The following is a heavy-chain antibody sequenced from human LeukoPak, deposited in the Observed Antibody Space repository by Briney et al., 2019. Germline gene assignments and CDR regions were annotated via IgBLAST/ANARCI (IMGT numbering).Heavy chain of an antibody. V-gene: IGHV3-11*01. D-gene: IGHD1-1*01. J-gene: IGHJ6*02. CDR3: ARRIQLERRGYYYYGMDV. CDR1: GFIFSDYY. Sequence: GSVRLSCASWGFIFSDYYMRWIRPARCRGLEGGADMRSSGSNIYYADYVKGRFTISRDNAKNSLYLKRNSLRAEDTAVYYCARRIQLERRGYYYYGMDVWGQGTTVTVSS. CDR2: MRSSGSNI.